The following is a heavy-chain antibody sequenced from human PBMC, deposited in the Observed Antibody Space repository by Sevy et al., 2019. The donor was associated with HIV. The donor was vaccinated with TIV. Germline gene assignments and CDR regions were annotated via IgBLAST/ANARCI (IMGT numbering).Heavy chain of an antibody. Sequence: GGSLRLSCTGSGFTFGDYAMSWFRQAPGMGLEWVGFIRSKDYGGATEYAASVKGRFTISRDVSKRIADLQMNSLKTEDTAVYYCTRGYYYDSSGYSDYWGQGTLVTVSS. CDR1: GFTFGDYA. CDR2: IRSKDYGGAT. J-gene: IGHJ4*02. CDR3: TRGYYYDSSGYSDY. V-gene: IGHV3-49*03. D-gene: IGHD3-22*01.